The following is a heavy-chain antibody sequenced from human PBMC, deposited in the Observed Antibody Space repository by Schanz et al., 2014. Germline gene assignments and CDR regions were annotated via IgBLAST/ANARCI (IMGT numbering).Heavy chain of an antibody. V-gene: IGHV3-48*04. D-gene: IGHD2-2*01. J-gene: IGHJ4*02. CDR1: GFTFSSYA. CDR2: ISSSSSTI. Sequence: AQLVESGGGVVQPGRSLRLSCAASGFTFSSYAMSWVRQAPGKGLEWVSYISSSSSTIYYADSVKGRFTISRDNAKNSLYLQMTGLRAEDTAVYYCAAHETLSTTACYPSWGQGTLVAVSS. CDR3: AAHETLSTTACYPS.